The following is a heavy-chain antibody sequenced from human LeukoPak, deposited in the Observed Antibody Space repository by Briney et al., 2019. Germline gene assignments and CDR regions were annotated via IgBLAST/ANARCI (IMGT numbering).Heavy chain of an antibody. J-gene: IGHJ5*02. Sequence: PSETLSLTCAAYGGSFSGYYWNWIRQSPGMGLEWIGEINHGGSTNYNPSLKSRVTTSVDTPKNQFSLRLTSVTAADTAVYYCARGRVQYYFGSGSQGWFDPWGQGTLVTVSS. CDR2: INHGGST. CDR3: ARGRVQYYFGSGSQGWFDP. CDR1: GGSFSGYY. D-gene: IGHD3-10*01. V-gene: IGHV4-34*01.